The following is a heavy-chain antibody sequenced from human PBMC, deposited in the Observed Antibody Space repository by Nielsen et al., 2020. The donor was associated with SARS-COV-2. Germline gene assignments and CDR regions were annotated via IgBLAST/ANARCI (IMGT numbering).Heavy chain of an antibody. V-gene: IGHV3-21*04. J-gene: IGHJ3*02. Sequence: GESLKISCAASGFTFTDYNMNWVRQAPGQGLQWVSSISSSRSFVYYADSVKGRFTISRDNAKNSLYLQMNSLRAEDTALYYCAKDMWDGYPSDAFDIWGQGTMVTVSS. CDR1: GFTFTDYN. CDR2: ISSSRSFV. D-gene: IGHD5-24*01. CDR3: AKDMWDGYPSDAFDI.